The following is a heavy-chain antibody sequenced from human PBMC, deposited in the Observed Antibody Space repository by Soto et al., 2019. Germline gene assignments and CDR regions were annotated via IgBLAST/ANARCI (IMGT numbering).Heavy chain of an antibody. J-gene: IGHJ6*02. Sequence: PGGSLRLSCAASGFTFSSYWMHWVRQAPGKGLVWVSRINSDGSSTNYADSVKGRFTISRDNAKNTLYLQMNSLRAEDTAVYYCASLMTTVTDYYYGMDVWGQGTTVTVS. CDR3: ASLMTTVTDYYYGMDV. D-gene: IGHD4-17*01. V-gene: IGHV3-74*01. CDR2: INSDGSST. CDR1: GFTFSSYW.